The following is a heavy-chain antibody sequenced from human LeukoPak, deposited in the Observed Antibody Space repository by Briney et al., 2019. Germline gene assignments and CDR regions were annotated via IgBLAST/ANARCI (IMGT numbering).Heavy chain of an antibody. CDR1: GGSISTYY. Sequence: SETLSLTCTVSGGSISTYYWSWIRQPPGKGLGWIGYIHYSGSTNYNPSLKSRVTISVDTSKNQFPLKLSSVTAADTAVYYWARACFDTSGYSAPFHYLGQGTLVTVSS. CDR2: IHYSGST. D-gene: IGHD3-22*01. CDR3: ARACFDTSGYSAPFHY. V-gene: IGHV4-59*01. J-gene: IGHJ4*02.